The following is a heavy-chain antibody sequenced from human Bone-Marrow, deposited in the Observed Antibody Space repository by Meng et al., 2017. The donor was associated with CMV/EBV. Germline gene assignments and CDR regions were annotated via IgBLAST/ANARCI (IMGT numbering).Heavy chain of an antibody. V-gene: IGHV3-7*01. Sequence: GGSLRLSCAASGFTFSSYAMSWVRQAPGKGLEWVANIKQDGSEKYYVDSVKGRFTISRDNAKNSLYLQMNSLRAEDTAVYYCARVKLGLDYWGQGPLVTGSS. CDR2: IKQDGSEK. D-gene: IGHD6-13*01. J-gene: IGHJ4*02. CDR1: GFTFSSYA. CDR3: ARVKLGLDY.